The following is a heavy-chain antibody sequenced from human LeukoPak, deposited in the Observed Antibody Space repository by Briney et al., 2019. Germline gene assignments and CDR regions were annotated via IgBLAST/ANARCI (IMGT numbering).Heavy chain of an antibody. CDR2: IIPFLDTS. V-gene: IGHV1-69*05. Sequence: SVKVSCKASGGTFSKFALSWVRQASGQGLEWMGAIIPFLDTSNYPPKFQDRVTITTDESTSTAYMDLSSLRSDDTAVYYCARAHAGNYDWPLDLWGQGTLVTVSS. CDR3: ARAHAGNYDWPLDL. J-gene: IGHJ5*02. D-gene: IGHD5-12*01. CDR1: GGTFSKFA.